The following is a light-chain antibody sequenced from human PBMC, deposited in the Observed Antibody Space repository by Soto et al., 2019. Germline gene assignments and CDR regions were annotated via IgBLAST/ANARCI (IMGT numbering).Light chain of an antibody. Sequence: EIVMTQSPATLSVSPGERATLSCRASQSVSSNLAWYQQKPGQAPRLLKYGASIRTSGIPDRFSGSGSGTDFTLTISRLEPEDFAVYYCQQYVRSPWTFGQGTKVDI. V-gene: IGKV3-20*01. CDR2: GAS. J-gene: IGKJ1*01. CDR1: QSVSSN. CDR3: QQYVRSPWT.